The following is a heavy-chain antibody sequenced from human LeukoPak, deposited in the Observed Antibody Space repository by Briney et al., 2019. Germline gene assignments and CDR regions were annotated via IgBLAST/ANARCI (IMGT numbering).Heavy chain of an antibody. CDR2: INHSGST. J-gene: IGHJ4*02. V-gene: IGHV4-34*01. CDR3: ARVRSAQVLDY. Sequence: SETLSLTCAVYGGSFSGYYWSWIRQSPGKGLEWIGEINHSGSTNYNPSLKSRVTISVDTSKNQFSLKLSSVTAADTAVYYCARVRSAQVLDYWGQGTLVTVSS. CDR1: GGSFSGYY.